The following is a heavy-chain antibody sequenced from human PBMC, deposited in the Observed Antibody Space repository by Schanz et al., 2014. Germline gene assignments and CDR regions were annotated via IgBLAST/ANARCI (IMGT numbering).Heavy chain of an antibody. CDR2: INPSSGTT. Sequence: QVQLVQSGAEVKKPGVSVKASCKASGYTFTTYYIHWVRQAPGQGLEWMGKINPSSGTTRIAQNCQGRLNVTRDTSTSTVNMELSSLRSEDTAVYYCARGGFFDSTSFDSWGQGTLVTVSS. V-gene: IGHV1-46*03. D-gene: IGHD2-2*01. J-gene: IGHJ4*02. CDR1: GYTFTTYY. CDR3: ARGGFFDSTSFDS.